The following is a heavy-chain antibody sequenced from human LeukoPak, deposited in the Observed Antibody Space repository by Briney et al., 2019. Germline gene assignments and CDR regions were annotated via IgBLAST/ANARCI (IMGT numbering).Heavy chain of an antibody. Sequence: GGSLRLSCAASGFTFSSYEMNWVRQAPGKGLEWVSYISSSGSTIYYADSVKGRFTISRDNAKNSLYLQMNSLRAEDTAVYYCARDPERRYCSSTSCYNDAFDIWGQGTMVTVSS. V-gene: IGHV3-48*03. CDR3: ARDPERRYCSSTSCYNDAFDI. CDR2: ISSSGSTI. D-gene: IGHD2-2*02. J-gene: IGHJ3*02. CDR1: GFTFSSYE.